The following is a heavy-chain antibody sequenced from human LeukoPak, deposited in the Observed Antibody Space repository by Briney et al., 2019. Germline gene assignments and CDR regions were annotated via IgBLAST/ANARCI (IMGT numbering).Heavy chain of an antibody. CDR3: VRDRPHNWFDP. J-gene: IGHJ5*02. V-gene: IGHV1-2*02. Sequence: ASVKVSCKASGYTFSGYYTHWVRQAPGQGLEWMGLIKPDSGDTNYARKFQGRVTMTRDTSITTAYMELNRLTSDDTAVYYCVRDRPHNWFDPWGQGTLVTVSS. CDR1: GYTFSGYY. CDR2: IKPDSGDT.